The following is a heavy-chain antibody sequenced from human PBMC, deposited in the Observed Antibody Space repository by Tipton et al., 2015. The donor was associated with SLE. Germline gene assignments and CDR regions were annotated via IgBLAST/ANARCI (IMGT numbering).Heavy chain of an antibody. CDR1: GDSISSYY. D-gene: IGHD2-21*02. J-gene: IGHJ3*02. CDR3: ARPFTYCGGDCSPFAFDI. CDR2: IYHSGNT. Sequence: TLSLTCTVSGDSISSYYWSWIRQPPGKGLEWIGSIYHSGNTYYNPSLKSRVTISVDTSKNQFSLRLSSVTAADTAVYYCARPFTYCGGDCSPFAFDIWGQGTLVTVSS. V-gene: IGHV4-59*12.